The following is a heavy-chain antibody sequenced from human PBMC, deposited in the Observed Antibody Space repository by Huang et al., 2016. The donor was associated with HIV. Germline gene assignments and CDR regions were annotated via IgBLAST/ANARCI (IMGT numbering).Heavy chain of an antibody. D-gene: IGHD4-17*01. CDR1: GGTFSKYA. Sequence: QVQLVQSGAEVKTPGSSVKVSCKASGGTFSKYAISWVRQAPGQGLEWMGGIIPMFGTPNYARKFQGRVTITADDSTSTTYVEGSSLRSEDTALYYGARGQLGSYGDYDVLYWGQGTLVTVSS. J-gene: IGHJ4*02. CDR2: IIPMFGTP. CDR3: ARGQLGSYGDYDVLY. V-gene: IGHV1-69*13.